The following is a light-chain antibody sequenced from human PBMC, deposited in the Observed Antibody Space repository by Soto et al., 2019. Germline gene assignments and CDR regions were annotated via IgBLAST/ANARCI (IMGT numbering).Light chain of an antibody. CDR1: SSDVGGYNY. J-gene: IGLJ1*01. Sequence: QSALTQPASLSGSPGQSITISCTGTSSDVGGYNYVSWYQQHPGKAPKLMIYDVSSRPSGVSDRFSGSKSGNTASLTISGLQAEDEADYYCSSYTSSSTYVFGTGTKVTVL. V-gene: IGLV2-14*01. CDR2: DVS. CDR3: SSYTSSSTYV.